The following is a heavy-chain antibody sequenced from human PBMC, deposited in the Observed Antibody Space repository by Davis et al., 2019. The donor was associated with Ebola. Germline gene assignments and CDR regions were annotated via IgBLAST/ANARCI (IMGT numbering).Heavy chain of an antibody. D-gene: IGHD5-12*01. V-gene: IGHV3-7*01. Sequence: PGGSLRLSCAASGFTFSSYWMSWVRQAPGKGLQWVANIKQDGSEKYYVESVKGRFTISRDNAKNSLYLQMNSLRAEDTAVYYCARYNSAYERADLDYWGQGTLVTVSS. CDR2: IKQDGSEK. J-gene: IGHJ4*02. CDR3: ARYNSAYERADLDY. CDR1: GFTFSSYW.